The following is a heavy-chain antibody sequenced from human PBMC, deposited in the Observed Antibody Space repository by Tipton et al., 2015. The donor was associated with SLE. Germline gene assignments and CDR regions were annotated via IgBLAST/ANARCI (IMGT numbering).Heavy chain of an antibody. J-gene: IGHJ4*02. D-gene: IGHD2-8*01. Sequence: TLSLTCTVSGGSISSGSYYWGWIRQPPGKGLEWIGEINHSGSTNYNPSLKSRVTISVDTSKNQFSLKLNSVTAADTAVYYCARTGVMLYAFDIWGQGTLVTVSS. CDR2: INHSGST. CDR1: GGSISSGSYY. V-gene: IGHV4-39*07. CDR3: ARTGVMLYAFDI.